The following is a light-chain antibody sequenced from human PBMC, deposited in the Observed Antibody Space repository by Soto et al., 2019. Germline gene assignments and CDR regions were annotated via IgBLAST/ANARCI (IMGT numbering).Light chain of an antibody. CDR3: QQYNSYPFT. J-gene: IGKJ4*01. CDR2: KAS. V-gene: IGKV1-5*03. CDR1: QSISSW. Sequence: DIQMTQSPSTLSASVGDRVTITCRASQSISSWLAWYQQKPGKAPNLLIYKASSLESGVPSRFGGSGSGTEITLTISSLQPDDFETYYYQQYNSYPFTFGGGTKVEIK.